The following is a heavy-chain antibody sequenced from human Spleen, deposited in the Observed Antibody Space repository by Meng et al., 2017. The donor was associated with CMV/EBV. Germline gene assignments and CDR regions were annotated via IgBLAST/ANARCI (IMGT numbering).Heavy chain of an antibody. CDR3: ARSLVVPAAAQDWFDP. CDR2: IYYSGST. CDR1: GSLSSSSSS. Sequence: GSLSSSSSSWGWIRQPPGKGLEWIGSIYYSGSTYYNPSLKSRVTISVDTSKNQFSLKLSSVTAADTAVYYCARSLVVPAAAQDWFDPWGQGTLVTVSS. D-gene: IGHD2-2*01. V-gene: IGHV4-39*01. J-gene: IGHJ5*02.